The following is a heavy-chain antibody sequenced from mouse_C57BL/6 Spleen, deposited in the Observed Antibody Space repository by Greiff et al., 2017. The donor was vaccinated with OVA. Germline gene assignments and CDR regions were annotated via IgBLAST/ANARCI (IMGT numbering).Heavy chain of an antibody. CDR1: GYSITSGYY. Sequence: DVKLQESGPGLVKPSQSLSLTCSVTGYSITSGYYWNWIRQFPGNKLEWMGYISYDGSNNYNPSLKNRISITRDTSKNQFFLKLNSVTTEDTATYYCARVPNYGSSFGYFDVWGTGTTVTVSS. CDR2: ISYDGSN. J-gene: IGHJ1*03. D-gene: IGHD1-1*01. CDR3: ARVPNYGSSFGYFDV. V-gene: IGHV3-6*01.